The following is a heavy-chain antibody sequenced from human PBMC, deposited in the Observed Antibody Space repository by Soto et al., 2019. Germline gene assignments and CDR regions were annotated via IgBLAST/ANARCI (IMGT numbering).Heavy chain of an antibody. V-gene: IGHV3-30*18. CDR3: AKDIGASDSYGYYYYGMDV. D-gene: IGHD5-18*01. J-gene: IGHJ6*02. CDR1: GFTFSSYG. Sequence: PGGSLRLSCAASGFTFSSYGMHWVRQAPGKGLEWVAVISYDGSNKYYADSVKGRFTISRDNSKNTLYLQMNSLRAEDTAVYYCAKDIGASDSYGYYYYGMDVWGQGTTVTVSS. CDR2: ISYDGSNK.